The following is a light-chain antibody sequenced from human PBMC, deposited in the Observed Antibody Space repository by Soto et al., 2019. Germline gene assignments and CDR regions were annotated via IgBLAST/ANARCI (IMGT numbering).Light chain of an antibody. CDR3: YTWDSNNQV. Sequence: QPVLTQSSSASASLGSSVKLTCTLSSGHSSYIIEWHQQQPGKAHRYLMKLEGSDSYNKGSGVPDCFSGSGSTADRYISMPNAEYEDDSYYSSYTWDSNNQVFGAGTKVTVL. CDR1: SGHSSYI. J-gene: IGLJ1*01. CDR2: LEGSDSY. V-gene: IGLV4-60*02.